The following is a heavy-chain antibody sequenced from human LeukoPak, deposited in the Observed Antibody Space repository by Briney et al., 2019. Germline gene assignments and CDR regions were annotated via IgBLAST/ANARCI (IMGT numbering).Heavy chain of an antibody. D-gene: IGHD6-13*01. Sequence: ASVKVSCKASGYTFTSYYMHWVRQAPGQGLEWMGIINPIGDYTNYAQKFQVRVTMTRDTSTSTVYMELSSVRSEDTAVYYCARDGQQLGRFDYWGKGTMVTVSS. CDR2: INPIGDYT. CDR3: ARDGQQLGRFDY. CDR1: GYTFTSYY. J-gene: IGHJ4*02. V-gene: IGHV1-46*01.